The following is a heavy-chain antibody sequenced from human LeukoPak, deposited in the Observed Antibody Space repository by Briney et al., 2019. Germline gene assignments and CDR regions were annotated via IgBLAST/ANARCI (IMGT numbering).Heavy chain of an antibody. V-gene: IGHV4-34*01. CDR3: ARRKTTTVAKVYYYYMDV. CDR2: INHSGST. J-gene: IGHJ6*03. D-gene: IGHD4-23*01. CDR1: GGSFSGYY. Sequence: PSETLSLTCAVYGGSFSGYYWSWLRQPPGKGLEWIGEINHSGSTNYNPSLKSRVTISVDTSKNQFSLKLSSVTAADTAVYYCARRKTTTVAKVYYYYMDVWGKGTTVTVSS.